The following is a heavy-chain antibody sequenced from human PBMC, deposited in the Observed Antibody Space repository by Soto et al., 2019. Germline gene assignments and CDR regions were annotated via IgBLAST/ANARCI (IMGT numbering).Heavy chain of an antibody. CDR3: AKARNDFWSGFPTFS. CDR1: GFTFSSYA. D-gene: IGHD3-3*01. V-gene: IGHV3-23*01. CDR2: ISGSGGST. Sequence: GSLRLSCAASGFTFSSYAMSWVRQAPGKGLERVSAISGSGGSTYYADSVKGRFTISRDNSKNTLYLQMNSLRAEDTAVYYFAKARNDFWSGFPTFSWGQGTLVTVSS. J-gene: IGHJ4*02.